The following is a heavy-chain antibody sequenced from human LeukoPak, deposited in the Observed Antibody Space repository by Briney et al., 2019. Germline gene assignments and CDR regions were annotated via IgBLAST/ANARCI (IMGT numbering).Heavy chain of an antibody. CDR2: ISAYNGNT. CDR1: GYTFTSYG. V-gene: IGHV1-18*01. D-gene: IGHD2-15*01. CDR3: ARDKGLYCSGGSCYSDAFDI. J-gene: IGHJ3*02. Sequence: EASVKVSCKASGYTFTSYGISWVRQAPGQGLELMGWISAYNGNTNYAQKLQGRVTMTTDTSTSTAYMELRSLRSDDTAVYYCARDKGLYCSGGSCYSDAFDIWGQGTMVTVSS.